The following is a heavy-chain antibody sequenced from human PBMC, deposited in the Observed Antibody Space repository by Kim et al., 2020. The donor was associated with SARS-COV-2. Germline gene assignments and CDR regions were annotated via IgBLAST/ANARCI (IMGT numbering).Heavy chain of an antibody. V-gene: IGHV1-18*01. J-gene: IGHJ2*01. CDR1: GYTFTSYG. CDR2: ISAYNGNT. D-gene: IGHD6-19*01. Sequence: ASVKVSCKASGYTFTSYGISWVRQAPGQGLEWMGWISAYNGNTNYAQKLQGRVTMTTDTSTSTAYMELRSLRSDDTAVYYCARYRVPIAVAGNLLTWYFDLWGRGTLVTVSS. CDR3: ARYRVPIAVAGNLLTWYFDL.